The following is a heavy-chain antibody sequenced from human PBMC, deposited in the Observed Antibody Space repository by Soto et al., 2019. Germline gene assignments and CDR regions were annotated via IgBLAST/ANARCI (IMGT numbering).Heavy chain of an antibody. Sequence: PGGSLRLSCSASGFTFSSYAMHWVRQAPGKGLEYVSAISSNGGSTYYADSVKGRFTISRDNSKNTLYLQMSSLRAEDTAVYYCVLAYRGGDCYPSPGWYYFDYWGQGTLVTVSS. J-gene: IGHJ4*02. CDR2: ISSNGGST. V-gene: IGHV3-64D*06. CDR1: GFTFSSYA. CDR3: VLAYRGGDCYPSPGWYYFDY. D-gene: IGHD2-21*02.